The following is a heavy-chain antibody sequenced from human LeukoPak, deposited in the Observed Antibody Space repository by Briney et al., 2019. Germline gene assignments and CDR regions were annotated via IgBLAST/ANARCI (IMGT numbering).Heavy chain of an antibody. D-gene: IGHD2-21*01. CDR2: IKQDGSEK. CDR1: GFTFSSYW. CDR3: ARVPGDCGGDCYSYYYYYMDV. J-gene: IGHJ6*03. V-gene: IGHV3-7*01. Sequence: PGGSLRLSCAASGFTFSSYWMSWVRQAPGKGLEWLANIKQDGSEKYYVDSVKGRFTISRDNAKNSLYLQMNSLRAEDTAVYYCARVPGDCGGDCYSYYYYYMDVWGKGTPVTVSS.